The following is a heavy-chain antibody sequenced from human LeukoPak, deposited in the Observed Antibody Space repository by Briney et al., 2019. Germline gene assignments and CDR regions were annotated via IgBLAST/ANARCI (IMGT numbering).Heavy chain of an antibody. D-gene: IGHD3-3*01. CDR2: ISGSGGST. CDR3: AKAGRPLESGSFDP. J-gene: IGHJ5*02. V-gene: IGHV3-23*01. Sequence: PGGSLRLSCAASGFTFSSYAMSWVRQAPGKGLEWVSAISGSGGSTYYADSVKGRFTISRDNSKNTLYLQMNRLRAEDTAVYYCAKAGRPLESGSFDPWGQGTLVTVSS. CDR1: GFTFSSYA.